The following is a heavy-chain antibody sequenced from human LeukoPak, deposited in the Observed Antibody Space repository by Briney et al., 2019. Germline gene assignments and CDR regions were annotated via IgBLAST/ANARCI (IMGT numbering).Heavy chain of an antibody. Sequence: GGSLRLSCAASGITFSSFGMHWVRQAPGKGLEWVSLISSSSRFIYYGDSVKGRFTISRDNAKKSLYLQMNSLRAEDTAVYYCARQTGSGLFILPGGQGTLVTVSS. CDR3: ARQTGSGLFILP. V-gene: IGHV3-21*01. CDR2: ISSSSRFI. D-gene: IGHD3/OR15-3a*01. J-gene: IGHJ4*02. CDR1: GITFSSFG.